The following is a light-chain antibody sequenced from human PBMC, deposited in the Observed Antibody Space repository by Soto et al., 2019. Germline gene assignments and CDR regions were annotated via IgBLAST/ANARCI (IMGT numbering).Light chain of an antibody. CDR1: SSNIGSNY. CDR3: AAWDDSLSGVV. V-gene: IGLV1-47*02. CDR2: SNN. J-gene: IGLJ2*01. Sequence: QSVLTQPPSESGTPGQRVTISCSGSSSNIGSNYVYWYQQLPGTAPKLLIYSNNQRPSGVPDRFAGSKSGASASLAISGLRSEDDADYYCAAWDDSLSGVVFGGGTKLTVL.